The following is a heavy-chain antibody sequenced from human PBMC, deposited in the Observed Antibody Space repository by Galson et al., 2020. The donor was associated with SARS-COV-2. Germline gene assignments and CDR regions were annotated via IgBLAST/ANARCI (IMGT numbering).Heavy chain of an antibody. Sequence: SETLSLTCSVSGGSINTRSYYWGWLRQPPGKGVEWIGSMYLSGNTYYNPSLRSRATISADTSNNQLSLRLSSVTAADTAVYYCGRHAYCGGDWYWTLVQYWGQGTLVTGAS. CDR1: GGSINTRSYY. V-gene: IGHV4-39*01. J-gene: IGHJ4*02. CDR2: MYLSGNT. CDR3: GRHAYCGGDWYWTLVQY. D-gene: IGHD2-21*02.